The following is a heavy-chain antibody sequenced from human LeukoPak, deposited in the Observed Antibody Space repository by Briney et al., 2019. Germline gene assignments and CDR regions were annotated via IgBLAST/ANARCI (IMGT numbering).Heavy chain of an antibody. CDR3: ATDWAWGGFDH. CDR1: GFTFSSYW. Sequence: SGGSLRLSCAASGFTFSSYWMSWVHQAPGKGLEWVANIKQDGSEKYYVDSVKGRFAVSRDNAKNTLYLQMESLRVEDTAIYYCATDWAWGGFDHWGQGALVTVSS. V-gene: IGHV3-7*01. CDR2: IKQDGSEK. J-gene: IGHJ4*02. D-gene: IGHD3-16*01.